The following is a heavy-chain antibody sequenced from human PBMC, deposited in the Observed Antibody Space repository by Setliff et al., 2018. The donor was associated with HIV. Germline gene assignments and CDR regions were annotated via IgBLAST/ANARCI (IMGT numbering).Heavy chain of an antibody. CDR2: VYYSGST. D-gene: IGHD1-26*01. CDR3: AKDRSGSYWTFDY. J-gene: IGHJ4*02. CDR1: GASSIYF. Sequence: LSLTCTVSGASSIYFWGWIRQPPGKGLEWIGSVYYSGSTYYNPSLKSRVTISMDTSKNQFSLKLNSVTAADTAVYYCAKDRSGSYWTFDYWGPGILVTVSS. V-gene: IGHV4-39*07.